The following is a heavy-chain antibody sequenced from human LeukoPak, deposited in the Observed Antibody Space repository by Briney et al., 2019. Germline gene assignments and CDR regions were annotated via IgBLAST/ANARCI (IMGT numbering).Heavy chain of an antibody. J-gene: IGHJ3*02. CDR3: ARDFLPLVDDAFDI. CDR2: INWNGGST. Sequence: GGSLSLTCAASGFTYDDYGMSWVRQAPGKGQECVTGINWNGGSTGYADSVKGRFTISRDNAKNSLYLQMNSLRAEDTALYYCARDFLPLVDDAFDIWGQGTMVTVSS. V-gene: IGHV3-20*04. D-gene: IGHD2-15*01. CDR1: GFTYDDYG.